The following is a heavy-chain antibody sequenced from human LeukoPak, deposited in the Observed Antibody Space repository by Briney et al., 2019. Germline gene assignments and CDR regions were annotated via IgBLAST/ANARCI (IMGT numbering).Heavy chain of an antibody. CDR2: IYYSGST. J-gene: IGHJ4*02. CDR3: ARGVGDGYNYEEYYFDY. V-gene: IGHV4-59*01. Sequence: PSETLSLTCTVSSGSISSYYWSWIRQPPGKGLEWIGYIYYSGSTNYNPSLKSRVTISVDTSKNQFSLKLSSVTAADTAVYYCARGVGDGYNYEEYYFDYWGQGTLVTVSS. D-gene: IGHD5-24*01. CDR1: SGSISSYY.